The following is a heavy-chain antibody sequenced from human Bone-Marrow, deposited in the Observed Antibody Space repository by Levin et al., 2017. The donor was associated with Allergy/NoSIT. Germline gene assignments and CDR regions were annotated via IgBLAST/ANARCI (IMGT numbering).Heavy chain of an antibody. CDR3: AREEDYDLYYYYGMDV. V-gene: IGHV3-48*01. CDR2: ISSSSSTI. CDR1: GFTFSSYS. Sequence: GGSLRLSCAASGFTFSSYSMNWVRQAPGKGLEWVSYISSSSSTIYYADSVKGRFTISRDNAKNSLYLQMNSLRAEDTAVYYCAREEDYDLYYYYGMDVWGQGTTVTVSS. J-gene: IGHJ6*02. D-gene: IGHD3-3*01.